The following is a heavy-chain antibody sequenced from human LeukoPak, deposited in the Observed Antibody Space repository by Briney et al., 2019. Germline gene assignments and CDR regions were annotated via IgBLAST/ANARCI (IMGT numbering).Heavy chain of an antibody. D-gene: IGHD6-25*01. Sequence: GGSLRPSCAASGFIFSNYWMHWVRQAPGKGLVWVSRINSDGSSTSYADSVKGRFTISRDNAKNSLYLQMSSLRAEDTAVYYCARAGSTAVPTYYYGMDVWGQGTTVTVSS. CDR2: INSDGSST. V-gene: IGHV3-74*01. J-gene: IGHJ6*02. CDR1: GFIFSNYW. CDR3: ARAGSTAVPTYYYGMDV.